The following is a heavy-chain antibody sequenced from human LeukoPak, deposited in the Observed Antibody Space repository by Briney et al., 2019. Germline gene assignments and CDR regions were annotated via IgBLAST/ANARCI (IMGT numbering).Heavy chain of an antibody. J-gene: IGHJ6*03. CDR1: GGTFSSYA. CDR3: ASSPRAGPDYHYYMDV. D-gene: IGHD1-14*01. V-gene: IGHV1-69*05. CDR2: IIPIFGTA. Sequence: SVKVSCKASGGTFSSYAIGWVRQAPGQGLEWMGGIIPIFGTANYAQKFQGRVTITTDESTSTAYMELSSLRSEDTAVYYCASSPRAGPDYHYYMDVWGKGTTVTVSS.